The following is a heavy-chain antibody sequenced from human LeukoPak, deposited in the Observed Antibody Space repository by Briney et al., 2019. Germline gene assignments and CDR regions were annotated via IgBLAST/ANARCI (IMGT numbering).Heavy chain of an antibody. CDR3: AIGRYCSGGTCYWSPDY. V-gene: IGHV5-51*01. J-gene: IGHJ4*02. Sequence: GESLKISCKGSGYSFTSYWIGWVRQMPGKGLEWMGIIYPGDSDTRYSPSFQGQVTISVDKSTSTAYLRWSSLKASDSGMYYCAIGRYCSGGTCYWSPDYWGQGTLVTVSS. D-gene: IGHD2-15*01. CDR1: GYSFTSYW. CDR2: IYPGDSDT.